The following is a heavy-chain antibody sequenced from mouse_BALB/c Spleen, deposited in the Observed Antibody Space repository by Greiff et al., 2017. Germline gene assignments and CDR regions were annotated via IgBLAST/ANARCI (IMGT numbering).Heavy chain of an antibody. Sequence: EVKLVESGGGLVQPGGSRKLSCAASGFTFSSFGMHWVRQAPEKGLEWVAYISSGSSTIYYADTVKGRFTISRDNPKNTLFLQMTSLRSEDTAMYYCARRAFDVWGAGTTVTVSS. D-gene: IGHD3-1*01. CDR2: ISSGSSTI. CDR3: ARRAFDV. CDR1: GFTFSSFG. V-gene: IGHV5-17*02. J-gene: IGHJ1*01.